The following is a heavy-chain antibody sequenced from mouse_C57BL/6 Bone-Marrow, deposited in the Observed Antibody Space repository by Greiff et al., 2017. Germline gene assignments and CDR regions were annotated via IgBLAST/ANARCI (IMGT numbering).Heavy chain of an antibody. J-gene: IGHJ3*01. D-gene: IGHD1-1*01. CDR1: GYTFTDYE. CDR3: TGGSISFAY. Sequence: VKLVESGAELVRPGASVTLSCKASGYTFTDYEMHWVKQTPVHGLEWIGAIDPETGGTAYNQKFKGKAILTADKSSSTAYMELRSLTSEDSAVYYCTGGSISFAYWGQGTLVTVSA. CDR2: IDPETGGT. V-gene: IGHV1-15*01.